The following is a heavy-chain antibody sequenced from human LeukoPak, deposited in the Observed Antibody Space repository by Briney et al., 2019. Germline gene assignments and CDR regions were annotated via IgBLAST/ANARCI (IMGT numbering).Heavy chain of an antibody. CDR1: GYTLTELS. CDR3: ATDDYPSGSQGAWAFDI. Sequence: ASVKVSCKVSGYTLTELSMHWVRQAPGKGLEWMGCFDPEDGETIYAQKFQGRVTMTEDTSTDTAYMELSSLRSEDTAVYYCATDDYPSGSQGAWAFDIWGQGTMVTVSS. J-gene: IGHJ3*02. V-gene: IGHV1-24*01. D-gene: IGHD1-26*01. CDR2: FDPEDGET.